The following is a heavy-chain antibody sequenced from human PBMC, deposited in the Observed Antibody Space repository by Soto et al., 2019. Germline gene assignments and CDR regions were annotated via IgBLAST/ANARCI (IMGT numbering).Heavy chain of an antibody. V-gene: IGHV1-46*01. J-gene: IGHJ4*02. CDR1: GYIFISYY. CDR2: INPSDGST. D-gene: IGHD4-17*01. CDR3: ARLATVTPPYYFDY. Sequence: ASVKVSCKASGYIFISYYMHWVRRAPGQGLEWMGVINPSDGSTTYAQNFQGRVTMTSDTSTSSVYMELSSLRSEDMAVYYCARLATVTPPYYFDYWGQGTLVTVSS.